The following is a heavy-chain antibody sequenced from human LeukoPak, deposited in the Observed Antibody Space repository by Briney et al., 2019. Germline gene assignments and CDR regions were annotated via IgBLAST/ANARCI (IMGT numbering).Heavy chain of an antibody. J-gene: IGHJ4*02. D-gene: IGHD3-9*01. Sequence: GASVKVSCKASGGTFSSYAISWVRQAPGQGLEWMGGIIPIFGTANYAQKFQGRVTITADESTGTAYMELSSLRSEDTAVYYCARGGYDILTGYDYWGQGTLVTVSS. CDR2: IIPIFGTA. CDR1: GGTFSSYA. CDR3: ARGGYDILTGYDY. V-gene: IGHV1-69*13.